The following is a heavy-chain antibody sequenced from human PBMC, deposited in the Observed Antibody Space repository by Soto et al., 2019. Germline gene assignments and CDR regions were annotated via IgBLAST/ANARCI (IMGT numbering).Heavy chain of an antibody. CDR3: VRSYRAGGPVPIAP. D-gene: IGHD2-2*01. J-gene: IGHJ6*02. CDR2: MNPNSGAT. Sequence: ASVKVSCKASGYTFLGYEIHWVRQAPGQGLEYMGWMNPNSGATRNAQKFQGRVTMTRDTSISTAYMELSSLTSDDTAVYYCVRSYRAGGPVPIAPWGQGTTVTVSS. V-gene: IGHV1-2*02. CDR1: GYTFLGYE.